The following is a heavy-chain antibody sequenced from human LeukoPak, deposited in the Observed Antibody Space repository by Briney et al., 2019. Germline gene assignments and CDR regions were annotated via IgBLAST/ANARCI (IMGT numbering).Heavy chain of an antibody. CDR1: GGSISSDVHY. J-gene: IGHJ6*02. D-gene: IGHD1-26*01. V-gene: IGHV4-39*01. Sequence: PSETLSLTCTVAGGSISSDVHYWDWIRQAPGKGLEWIGSLLYNGNTWYNPSLESRVTISIDTSENQFSLRLTSVNAADTALYFCTRRGSGNGGTYAGMDVWGPGTSVTVSS. CDR2: LLYNGNT. CDR3: TRRGSGNGGTYAGMDV.